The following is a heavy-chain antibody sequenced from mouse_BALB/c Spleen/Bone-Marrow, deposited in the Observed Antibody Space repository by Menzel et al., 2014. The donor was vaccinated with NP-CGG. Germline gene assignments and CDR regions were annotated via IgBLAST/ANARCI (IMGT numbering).Heavy chain of an antibody. CDR1: GFSLTSYG. Sequence: VKLMESGPGLVAPSQSLSINCTVSGFSLTSYGVHWVRQPPGKGLEWLGVIWAGGSTNYNSALMSRLSISKDNSKSQVLLKMNSLQTDDTAMYYCAISYYGNYRAMDYWGQGTSVTVSS. J-gene: IGHJ4*01. V-gene: IGHV2-9*02. D-gene: IGHD2-10*01. CDR3: AISYYGNYRAMDY. CDR2: IWAGGST.